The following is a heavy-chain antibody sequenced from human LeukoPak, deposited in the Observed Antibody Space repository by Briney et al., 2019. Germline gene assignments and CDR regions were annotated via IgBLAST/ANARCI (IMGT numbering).Heavy chain of an antibody. CDR2: IYTSGST. V-gene: IGHV4-4*08. Sequence: SETLSLTCSVSGGSFSTYYWTWIRQPPGKGLEWIGRIYTSGSTNYNPSLKSRVTISVDTSKNQFSLKLSSVTAADTAVYYCARDGYSYGSDYWGQGTLVTVSS. CDR3: ARDGYSYGSDY. CDR1: GGSFSTYY. J-gene: IGHJ4*02. D-gene: IGHD5-18*01.